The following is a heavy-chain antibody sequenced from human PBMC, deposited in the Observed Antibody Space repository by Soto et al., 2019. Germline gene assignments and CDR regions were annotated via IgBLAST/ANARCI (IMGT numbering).Heavy chain of an antibody. D-gene: IGHD2-21*02. Sequence: GASVKVSCKASGGTFSSYAISWVRQAPGQGLEWMGGIIPIFGTANYAQKFQGRVTITADESTSTAYMELSSLRSEDTAVYYCARSEAYCGGDCYSYYWSQGTQVTVSS. V-gene: IGHV1-69*13. CDR3: ARSEAYCGGDCYSYY. J-gene: IGHJ4*02. CDR2: IIPIFGTA. CDR1: GGTFSSYA.